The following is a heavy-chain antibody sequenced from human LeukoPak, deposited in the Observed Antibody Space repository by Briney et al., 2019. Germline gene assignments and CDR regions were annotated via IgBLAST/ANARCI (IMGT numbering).Heavy chain of an antibody. D-gene: IGHD3-10*01. CDR1: RHTFNDYA. Sequence: SGGTLTLSCAPSRHTFNDYAMQWVRQAPGEGLEWVSGITWNTYNIHYVDSVKGRFTIPGDNATNSLYVQKNSLREDHTAIYYCAKDSRKWSGETQYYGMDLSRQRSTVIVSS. V-gene: IGHV3-9*01. J-gene: IGHJ6*02. CDR3: AKDSRKWSGETQYYGMDL. CDR2: ITWNTYNI.